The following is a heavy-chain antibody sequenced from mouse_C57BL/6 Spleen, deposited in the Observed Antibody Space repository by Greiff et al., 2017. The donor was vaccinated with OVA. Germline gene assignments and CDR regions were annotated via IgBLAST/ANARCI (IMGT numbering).Heavy chain of an antibody. CDR3: ARPDDGYWYFDV. CDR2: ISSGGSYT. V-gene: IGHV5-6*01. D-gene: IGHD2-3*01. CDR1: GFTFSSYG. J-gene: IGHJ1*03. Sequence: EVQGVESGGDLVKPGGSLKLSCAASGFTFSSYGMSWVRQTPDKRLEWVATISSGGSYTYYPDSVKGRFTISRDNAKNTLYLQMSSLKSEDTAMYYCARPDDGYWYFDVWGTGTTVTVSS.